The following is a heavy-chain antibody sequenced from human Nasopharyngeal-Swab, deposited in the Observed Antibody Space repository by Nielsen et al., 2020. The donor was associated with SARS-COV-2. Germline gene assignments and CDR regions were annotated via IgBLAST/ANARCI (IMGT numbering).Heavy chain of an antibody. J-gene: IGHJ4*02. Sequence: SVKVSCKTSRDTFTNSAISWVRQAPAQGLEWMGGIVPALGLPNYAQKFRGRVTISADRSTTTSYLELSSLRSEDTAIYYCAREGEYGAYDAPDYWGQGTLVTVSS. CDR1: RDTFTNSA. D-gene: IGHD5-12*01. CDR3: AREGEYGAYDAPDY. V-gene: IGHV1-69*10. CDR2: IVPALGLP.